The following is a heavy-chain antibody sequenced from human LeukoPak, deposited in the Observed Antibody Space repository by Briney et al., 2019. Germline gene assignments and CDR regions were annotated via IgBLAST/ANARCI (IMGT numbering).Heavy chain of an antibody. V-gene: IGHV3-21*01. J-gene: IGHJ6*02. CDR3: ARDLTVVKYYYGMDV. CDR2: IRGSGGST. D-gene: IGHD4-23*01. Sequence: AGSLRLSCAASGFALSSYAMTWVRQAPGKGLEWVSAIRGSGGSTYYADSVKGRFAISRDNAKNSLYLQMNSLRAEDTAVYYCARDLTVVKYYYGMDVWGQGTTVTVSS. CDR1: GFALSSYA.